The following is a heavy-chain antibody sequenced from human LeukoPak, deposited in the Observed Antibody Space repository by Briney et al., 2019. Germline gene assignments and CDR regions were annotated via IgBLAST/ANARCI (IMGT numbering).Heavy chain of an antibody. D-gene: IGHD3-10*01. Sequence: GGSLRLSCAASGFTFNTYGMSWVRQAPGKGLEWVSAISGSGGSTYYADSVKGRFTISRDNSKNTLYLQMNSLRAEDTAVYYCAKYPHYYGSGSYYFDYWGQGTLVTVSS. CDR1: GFTFNTYG. J-gene: IGHJ4*02. CDR2: ISGSGGST. CDR3: AKYPHYYGSGSYYFDY. V-gene: IGHV3-23*01.